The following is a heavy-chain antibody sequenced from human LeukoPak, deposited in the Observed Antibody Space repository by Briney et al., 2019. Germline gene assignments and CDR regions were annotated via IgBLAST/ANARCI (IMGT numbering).Heavy chain of an antibody. Sequence: GASVKVSYKASGYTVTDYYMHLVRQAPGKGLEWMGGFDPEDGETIYAQKFQGRVTMTEDTSTDTAYMELSSLRSEDTAVYYCATGTQFWSGFDYWGQGTLVTVSS. CDR2: FDPEDGET. V-gene: IGHV1-24*01. CDR3: ATGTQFWSGFDY. CDR1: GYTVTDYY. D-gene: IGHD3-3*01. J-gene: IGHJ4*02.